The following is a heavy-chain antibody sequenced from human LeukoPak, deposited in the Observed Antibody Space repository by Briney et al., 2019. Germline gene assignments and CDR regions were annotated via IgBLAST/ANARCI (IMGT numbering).Heavy chain of an antibody. CDR2: IYYSGST. Sequence: SETLSLTRTVSGGSISSSSYYWGWIRQPPGKGLEWIGSIYYSGSTYYNPSLKSRVTISVDTSKNQFSLKLSSVTAADTAVYYCARDRSFSSFDYWGQGTLVTVSS. CDR3: ARDRSFSSFDY. D-gene: IGHD2-15*01. CDR1: GGSISSSSYY. J-gene: IGHJ4*02. V-gene: IGHV4-39*07.